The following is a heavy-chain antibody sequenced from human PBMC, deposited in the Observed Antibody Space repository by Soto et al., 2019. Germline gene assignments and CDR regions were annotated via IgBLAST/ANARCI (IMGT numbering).Heavy chain of an antibody. CDR1: GFTFSSYS. CDR3: ARNTVDYYDSSGFDPLFDY. CDR2: ISSSSTI. V-gene: IGHV3-48*02. J-gene: IGHJ4*02. D-gene: IGHD3-22*01. Sequence: EVQLVESGGGLVQPGGSLRLSCAASGFTFSSYSMNWVRQAPGKGLEWVSYISSSSTIYYADSVKGRFTISRDNAKNSLYLQMNSLRDEDTAVYYCARNTVDYYDSSGFDPLFDYWGQGTLVTVSS.